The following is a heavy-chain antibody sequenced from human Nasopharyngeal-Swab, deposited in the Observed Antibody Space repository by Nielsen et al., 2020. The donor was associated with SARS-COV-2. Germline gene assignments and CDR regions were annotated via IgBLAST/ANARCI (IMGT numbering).Heavy chain of an antibody. D-gene: IGHD6-13*01. CDR1: GFTFSSYS. Sequence: GESLKISCAASGFTFSSYSMNWVRQAPGKGLEWVSSISSSSSYIYYADSVKGRFTISRDNAKNSLYLQMNSLRAEDTAVYYCARDISWPGANWFDPWGQGTLVTVSS. CDR2: ISSSSSYI. J-gene: IGHJ5*02. V-gene: IGHV3-21*01. CDR3: ARDISWPGANWFDP.